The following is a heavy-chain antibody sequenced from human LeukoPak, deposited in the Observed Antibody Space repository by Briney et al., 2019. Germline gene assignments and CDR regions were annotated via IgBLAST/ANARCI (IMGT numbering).Heavy chain of an antibody. D-gene: IGHD5-18*01. CDR2: ISSSSSYI. CDR3: ARDPPLYSYGYESYFDY. CDR1: GFTFSSYS. Sequence: NPGGSLRLSCAASGFTFSSYSMNWVRQAPGKGLEWVSSISSSSSYIYYADSVKGRFTISRDNAKNTLYLQMNSLRAEDTAVYYCARDPPLYSYGYESYFDYWGQGTLVTVSS. V-gene: IGHV3-21*01. J-gene: IGHJ4*02.